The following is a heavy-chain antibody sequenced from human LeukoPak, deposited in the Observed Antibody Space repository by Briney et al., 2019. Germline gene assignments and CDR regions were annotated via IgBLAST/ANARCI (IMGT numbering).Heavy chain of an antibody. Sequence: NTSETLSLTCTVSGGSISSYNWSWVRQPPGKGLEWIGYIYYSGSTKYNPSLKGRATISVDTSKNQFSLKLSSVTAADTAVYYCARHKGHYDSSGYYSPSDYWGQGTLVTVSS. CDR2: IYYSGST. J-gene: IGHJ4*02. CDR3: ARHKGHYDSSGYYSPSDY. D-gene: IGHD3-22*01. CDR1: GGSISSYN. V-gene: IGHV4-59*08.